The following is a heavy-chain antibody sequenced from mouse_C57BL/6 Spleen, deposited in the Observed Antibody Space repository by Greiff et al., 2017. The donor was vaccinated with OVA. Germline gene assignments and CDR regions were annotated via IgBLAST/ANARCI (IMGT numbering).Heavy chain of an antibody. V-gene: IGHV1-15*01. D-gene: IGHD1-1*01. CDR3: TRRYGSRGWYFDV. CDR2: IDPETGGT. J-gene: IGHJ1*03. CDR1: GYTFTDYE. Sequence: SGAELVRPGASVTLSCKASGYTFTDYEMHWVKQTPVHGLEWIGAIDPETGGTAYNQKFKGKAILTADKSSSTAYMELRSLTSEDSAVYYCTRRYGSRGWYFDVWGTGTTVTVSS.